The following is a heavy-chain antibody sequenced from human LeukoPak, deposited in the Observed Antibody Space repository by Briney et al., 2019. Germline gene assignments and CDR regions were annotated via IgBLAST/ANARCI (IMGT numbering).Heavy chain of an antibody. D-gene: IGHD6-6*01. CDR3: ARDRIAARILFDY. CDR2: IYYSGST. J-gene: IGHJ4*02. CDR1: GGSISSSSYY. Sequence: SETLSLTCTVSGGSISSSSYYWGWVRQPPGKGLEWIGSIYYSGSTYYNPSLKSRVTISVDTSKNQFSLKLSSVTAADTAVYYCARDRIAARILFDYWGQGTLVTVSS. V-gene: IGHV4-39*07.